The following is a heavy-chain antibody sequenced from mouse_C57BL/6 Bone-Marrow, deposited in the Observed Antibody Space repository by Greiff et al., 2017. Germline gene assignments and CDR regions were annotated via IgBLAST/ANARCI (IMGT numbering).Heavy chain of an antibody. CDR2: ITHSGET. CDR1: GFPITSGYY. J-gene: IGHJ2*01. CDR3: AGDKDGYFYFDY. D-gene: IGHD2-3*01. Sequence: VKLMESGPGLVKPSQSLFLTCSITGFPITSGYYWIWLRQSPGKPLEWMGYITHSGETFYNPSLHSPISITRETSKNQFFLQLHSVTTEDTAMYYCAGDKDGYFYFDYWGQGTTLTVSS. V-gene: IGHV12-3*01.